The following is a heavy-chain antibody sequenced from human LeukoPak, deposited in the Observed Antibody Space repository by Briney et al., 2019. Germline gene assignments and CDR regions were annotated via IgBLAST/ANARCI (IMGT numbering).Heavy chain of an antibody. V-gene: IGHV4-31*03. D-gene: IGHD1-26*01. CDR3: ASQSGSYYSAFDI. CDR2: IYYSGST. J-gene: IGHJ3*02. Sequence: SETLSLTCTVSGGSISSGGYYWSWIRQHPGKGLEWIGYIYYSGSTYYNPSLKSRVTISVDTSKNQFSLKLSSVTAADTAVYYCASQSGSYYSAFDIWGQGTMVTVSS. CDR1: GGSISSGGYY.